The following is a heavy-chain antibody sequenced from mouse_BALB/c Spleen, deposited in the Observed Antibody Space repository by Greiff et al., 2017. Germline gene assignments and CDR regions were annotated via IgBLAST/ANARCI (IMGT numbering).Heavy chain of an antibody. D-gene: IGHD1-1*01. CDR1: GFTFSSYA. J-gene: IGHJ4*01. Sequence: EVMLVESGGGLVKPGGSLKLSCAASGFTFSSYAMSWVRQTPEKRLEWVASISSGGSTYYPDSVKGRFTISRDNARNILYLQMSSLRSEDTAMYYCARGRDYGTPYAMDYWGQGTSVTVSS. V-gene: IGHV5-6-5*01. CDR2: ISSGGST. CDR3: ARGRDYGTPYAMDY.